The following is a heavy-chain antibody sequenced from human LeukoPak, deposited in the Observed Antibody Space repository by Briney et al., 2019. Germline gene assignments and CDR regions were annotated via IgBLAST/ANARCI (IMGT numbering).Heavy chain of an antibody. CDR2: ITAGGSST. Sequence: GGSLRLSCAASGLTLSTYVMNWVRQAPGKGLEWVSGITAGGSSTHYADSVKGRFTISRDNSKNTLYLRMDSLRAEDTAVYYCAKTLSYYDYCMDVWGQGPTVTVSS. V-gene: IGHV3-23*01. CDR1: GLTLSTYV. J-gene: IGHJ6*02. D-gene: IGHD3-10*01. CDR3: AKTLSYYDYCMDV.